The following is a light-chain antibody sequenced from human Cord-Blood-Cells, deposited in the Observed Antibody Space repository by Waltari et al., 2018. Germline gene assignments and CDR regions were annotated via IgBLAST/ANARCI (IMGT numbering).Light chain of an antibody. Sequence: SYELTQPPSVSVSPGQTARITGSGDALPKQYAYWYQQKPGQAPVLVIYKDSERPSGIPERFSGSSSGTTVTLTISGVQAEDEADYYCQSADSSGTWVFGGGTKLTVL. V-gene: IGLV3-25*03. CDR1: ALPKQY. CDR2: KDS. J-gene: IGLJ3*02. CDR3: QSADSSGTWV.